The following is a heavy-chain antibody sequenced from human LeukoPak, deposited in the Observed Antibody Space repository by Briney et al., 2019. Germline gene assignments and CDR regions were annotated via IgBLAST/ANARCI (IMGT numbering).Heavy chain of an antibody. J-gene: IGHJ4*02. D-gene: IGHD3-22*01. CDR2: LYTSGST. CDR1: GGSISSYY. Sequence: SETLSLTRTVSGGSISSYYWSWIRQPAGKGLEWIGRLYTSGSTNYNPSLKSRVTMSGDTSKNQLSLKLRSVTAADTAVYYCARDRDYYDSSGYWTPLDYWGQGTLVTVSS. CDR3: ARDRDYYDSSGYWTPLDY. V-gene: IGHV4-4*07.